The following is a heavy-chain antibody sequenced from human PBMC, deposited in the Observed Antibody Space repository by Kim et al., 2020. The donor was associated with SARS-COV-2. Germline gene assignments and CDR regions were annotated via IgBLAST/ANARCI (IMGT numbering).Heavy chain of an antibody. J-gene: IGHJ4*02. Sequence: LMGRGTISVDTSKNQFSLKLSSVTASDTAVYYCARGLLRYFDWSRYYFDYWGQGTLVTVSS. V-gene: IGHV4-39*07. CDR3: ARGLLRYFDWSRYYFDY. D-gene: IGHD3-9*01.